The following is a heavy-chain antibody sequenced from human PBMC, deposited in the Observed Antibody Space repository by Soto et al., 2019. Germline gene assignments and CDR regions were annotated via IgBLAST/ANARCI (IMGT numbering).Heavy chain of an antibody. CDR2: ISWNSGDI. CDR3: VKGEYGDSRYVDY. D-gene: IGHD4-17*01. Sequence: EMQLVESGGGLVQPGRSLRLSCAASGFTFDDYAMHWVRQVPGMGLEWVSGISWNSGDIGYADSVKGRFTISRDNAKNSLYLQMNSLRVEDTAFYYCVKGEYGDSRYVDYWGQGTLVSVSS. CDR1: GFTFDDYA. V-gene: IGHV3-9*01. J-gene: IGHJ4*02.